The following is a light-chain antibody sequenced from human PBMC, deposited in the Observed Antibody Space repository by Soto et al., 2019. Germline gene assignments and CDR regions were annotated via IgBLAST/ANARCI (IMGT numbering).Light chain of an antibody. CDR3: SSYTSSSTRV. CDR1: SSDVGGYNY. V-gene: IGLV2-14*01. Sequence: QSALTQPASVSGSPGQSITISCTGTSSDVGGYNYVSWYQQHPGKAPKLMIYEVSNQPSGVSNRVSGSKSGSTAALTISGLQAEDEADYYCSSYTSSSTRVFGGGTQLTVL. CDR2: EVS. J-gene: IGLJ3*02.